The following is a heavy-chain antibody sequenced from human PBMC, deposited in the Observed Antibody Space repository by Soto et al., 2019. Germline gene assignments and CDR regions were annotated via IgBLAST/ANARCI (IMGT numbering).Heavy chain of an antibody. D-gene: IGHD1-1*01. CDR3: AHRHYWNGDFDY. CDR2: IYWDDDK. J-gene: IGHJ4*02. CDR1: GFSLSTSGVG. V-gene: IGHV2-5*02. Sequence: QITLKESGPTLVKPTQTLTLTCTFSGFSLSTSGVGVGWIRQPPGKALEWLGLIYWDDDKRYSPSLKSRLTIXKXXSKNQVVLTMTDMDPVDTATYYCAHRHYWNGDFDYWGQGTLVTVSS.